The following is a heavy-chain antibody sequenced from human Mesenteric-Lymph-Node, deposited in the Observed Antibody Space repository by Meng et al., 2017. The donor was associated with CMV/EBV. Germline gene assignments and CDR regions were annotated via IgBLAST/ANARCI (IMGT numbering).Heavy chain of an antibody. Sequence: GESLKISCAASGFTFDDYAMHWVRQAPGKGLEWVANIKEDGSEKYYVDSVKGRFTISRDNAENSLYLHMNSLRVEDTAVYYCARDRAVAGTWGVWSYHFDYWGQGTLVTVSS. CDR1: GFTFDDYA. CDR2: IKEDGSEK. J-gene: IGHJ4*02. CDR3: ARDRAVAGTWGVWSYHFDY. V-gene: IGHV3-7*01. D-gene: IGHD6-19*01.